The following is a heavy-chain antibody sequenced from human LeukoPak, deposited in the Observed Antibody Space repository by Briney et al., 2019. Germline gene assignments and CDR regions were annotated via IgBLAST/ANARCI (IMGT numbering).Heavy chain of an antibody. CDR1: GFPFSSFG. D-gene: IGHD1-26*01. J-gene: IGHJ4*02. CDR2: ISYDGNTK. Sequence: GRSLRLSCAASGFPFSSFGMHWVRQAPGKGLEWVALISYDGNTKYYADSVKGRFTISRDNSVNTLYLQMNSLRAEDTAVYYCAKDPRIVGASYWGQGTLVTVSS. CDR3: AKDPRIVGASY. V-gene: IGHV3-33*06.